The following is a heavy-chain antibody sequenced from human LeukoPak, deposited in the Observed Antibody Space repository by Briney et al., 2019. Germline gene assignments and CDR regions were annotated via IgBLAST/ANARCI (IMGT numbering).Heavy chain of an antibody. CDR1: GGSISSYY. CDR2: IYTSGST. V-gene: IGHV4-4*07. Sequence: SQTLSLTCAVSGGSISSYYWSWIRQPAGKGLEWIGRIYTSGSTNYNPSLKSRVTMSVDTSKNQFSLKLSSVTAADTAVYYCARESQLWGNFDYWGQGTLVTVSS. CDR3: ARESQLWGNFDY. J-gene: IGHJ4*02. D-gene: IGHD5-18*01.